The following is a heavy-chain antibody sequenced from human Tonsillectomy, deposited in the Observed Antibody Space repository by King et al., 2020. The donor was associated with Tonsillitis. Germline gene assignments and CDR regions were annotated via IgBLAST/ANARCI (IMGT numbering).Heavy chain of an antibody. CDR1: GFTFSSYA. CDR3: AKDPVDSSSWYNHFSWFDP. D-gene: IGHD6-13*01. J-gene: IGHJ5*02. V-gene: IGHV3-23*04. Sequence: VQLVESGGGLVQPGGSLRLSCAASGFTFSSYAMSWVRQAPGKGLEWVSAISGSGGSTYYADSVKGRFTISRDNSKNTLYLQMNSLRAEDTAVYYCAKDPVDSSSWYNHFSWFDPWGQGTLVTVSS. CDR2: ISGSGGST.